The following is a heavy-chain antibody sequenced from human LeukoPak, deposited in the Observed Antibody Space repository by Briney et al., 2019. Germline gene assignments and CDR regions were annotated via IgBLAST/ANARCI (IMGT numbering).Heavy chain of an antibody. CDR2: IYPADSDT. J-gene: IGHJ4*02. CDR1: GSRFTSYC. V-gene: IGHV5-51*01. Sequence: GESLQISCRSPGSRFTSYCIGWARQMPGKGLEWMGFIYPADSDTRYSPSFQGQVTISADKSASTAYLQWSSMRASDTAIYYCAKLRDGYRIFDYWGQGTLVTVSS. D-gene: IGHD5-24*01. CDR3: AKLRDGYRIFDY.